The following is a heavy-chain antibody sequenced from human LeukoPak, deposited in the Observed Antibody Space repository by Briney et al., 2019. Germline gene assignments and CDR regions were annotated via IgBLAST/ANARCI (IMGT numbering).Heavy chain of an antibody. Sequence: ASVKVSCKASGYTFTNYVMNWVRQAPGQGLEWMGWINTNTGNPTYARGFTGRFVFSLDTSVSTAYLQISSLKAVDTAVYYCARSLAAAGPRGWFDPWGQGTLVTVS. J-gene: IGHJ5*02. CDR1: GYTFTNYV. CDR2: INTNTGNP. D-gene: IGHD6-13*01. CDR3: ARSLAAAGPRGWFDP. V-gene: IGHV7-4-1*02.